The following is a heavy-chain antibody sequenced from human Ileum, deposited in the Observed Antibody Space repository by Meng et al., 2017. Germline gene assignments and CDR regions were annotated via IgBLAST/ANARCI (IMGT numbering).Heavy chain of an antibody. J-gene: IGHJ4*02. CDR2: IYPHNGAT. D-gene: IGHD6-19*01. Sequence: QVHLVHSGSEVNKPGASVKVSCKTSGHTFTGNNIHWVRQSPGQGLEWMGRIYPHNGATNYAQTFQGRVTMTGDTSIATAYMELNRLTSDDTAVYYCARGVAENWGQGTLVTVSS. CDR3: ARGVAEN. V-gene: IGHV1-2*06. CDR1: GHTFTGNN.